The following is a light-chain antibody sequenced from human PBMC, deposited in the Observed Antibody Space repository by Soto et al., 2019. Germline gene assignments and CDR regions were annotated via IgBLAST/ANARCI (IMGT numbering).Light chain of an antibody. J-gene: IGKJ5*01. CDR3: QQYGSSPPIT. Sequence: EIVLTQSPGTLSLSPGERATLSCSASQSVSSSYLAWYQQKPGQAPRLLIYGASSRATGIPDRFSGSGSGRDFTLTISRLEPEDFAVYYCQQYGSSPPITFGQGTRLEIK. V-gene: IGKV3-20*01. CDR2: GAS. CDR1: QSVSSSY.